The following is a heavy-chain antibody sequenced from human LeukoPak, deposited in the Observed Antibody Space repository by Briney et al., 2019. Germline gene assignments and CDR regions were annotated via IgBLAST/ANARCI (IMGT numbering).Heavy chain of an antibody. CDR2: INHSGST. J-gene: IGHJ4*02. D-gene: IGHD5-12*01. Sequence: SETLSLTCAVYGGSFSGYHWSWIRQPPGKGLEWIGEINHSGSTNYNPSLKSRVTISVDTSKNQFSLKLSSVTAADTAVYYCARGRIVATIRYWGQGTLVTVSS. CDR1: GGSFSGYH. CDR3: ARGRIVATIRY. V-gene: IGHV4-34*01.